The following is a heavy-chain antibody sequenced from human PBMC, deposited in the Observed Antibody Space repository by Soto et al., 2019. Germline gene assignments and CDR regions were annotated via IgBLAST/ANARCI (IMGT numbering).Heavy chain of an antibody. V-gene: IGHV1-3*01. CDR1: GYTFTSYS. CDR3: ARGLAPYYFDY. Sequence: VKVSCKASGYTFTSYSMHWVRQAPGQRLEWMGWINAGNGNTKYSQKFQGRVTITRDTSASTAYMELSSLRSEDTAVYYCARGLAPYYFDYWGQGTLVTVSS. CDR2: INAGNGNT. J-gene: IGHJ4*02. D-gene: IGHD6-19*01.